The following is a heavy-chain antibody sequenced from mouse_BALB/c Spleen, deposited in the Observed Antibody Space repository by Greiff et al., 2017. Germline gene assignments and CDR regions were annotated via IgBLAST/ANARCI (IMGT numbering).Heavy chain of an antibody. CDR1: GFNIKDTY. CDR2: IDPANGNT. CDR3: ARPLGLHHYFDY. D-gene: IGHD3-1*01. Sequence: VQLQQSGAELVKPGASVKLSCTASGFNIKDTYMHWVKQRPEQGLEWIGRIDPANGNTKYDPKFQGKATITADTSSNTAYLQLSSLTSEDTAVYYCARPLGLHHYFDYWGQGTTLTVSS. J-gene: IGHJ2*01. V-gene: IGHV14-3*02.